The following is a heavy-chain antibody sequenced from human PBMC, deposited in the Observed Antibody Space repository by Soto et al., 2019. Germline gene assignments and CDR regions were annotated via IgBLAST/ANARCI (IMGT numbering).Heavy chain of an antibody. V-gene: IGHV1-46*01. CDR1: GYTFTSYY. J-gene: IGHJ6*02. Sequence: ASVKVSCKASGYTFTSYYMHWVRQAPGQGLEWMGIINPSGGSTSYAQKFQGRVTMTRDTSTSTVYMELSSLRSEDTAVYYCARDRQYYDILTGHLTRHYYYYGMDVWGQGTTVTVSS. D-gene: IGHD3-9*01. CDR2: INPSGGST. CDR3: ARDRQYYDILTGHLTRHYYYYGMDV.